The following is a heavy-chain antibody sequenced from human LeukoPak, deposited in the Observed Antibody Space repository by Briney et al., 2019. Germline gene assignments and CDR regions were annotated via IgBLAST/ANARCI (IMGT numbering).Heavy chain of an antibody. V-gene: IGHV1-24*01. CDR1: GYTLTELS. Sequence: GASVKVSCKVSGYTLTELSMHWVRQAPGKGLEWMGGFDPEDGETIYAQKFQGRVTMTEDTSTDTAYMELSSLRSEDTAVYYCATDVVAVAGIDFDYWGQGTLVTVSS. CDR2: FDPEDGET. J-gene: IGHJ4*02. CDR3: ATDVVAVAGIDFDY. D-gene: IGHD6-19*01.